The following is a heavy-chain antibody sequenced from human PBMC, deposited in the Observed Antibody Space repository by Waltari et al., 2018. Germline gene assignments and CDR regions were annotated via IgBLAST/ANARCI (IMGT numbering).Heavy chain of an antibody. CDR3: ARDTGYCSGGSCFTYPMDV. D-gene: IGHD2-15*01. CDR2: IIPIFGTA. CDR1: GGTFSSYA. Sequence: QVQLVQSGAEVKKPGSSVKVSCKASGGTFSSYAISWVRQAPGQGLEWMGRIIPIFGTANYAQKFQGRVTITADKSTSTAYMELSSLRSEDTAVYYCARDTGYCSGGSCFTYPMDVWGKGTTVTISS. V-gene: IGHV1-69*13. J-gene: IGHJ6*03.